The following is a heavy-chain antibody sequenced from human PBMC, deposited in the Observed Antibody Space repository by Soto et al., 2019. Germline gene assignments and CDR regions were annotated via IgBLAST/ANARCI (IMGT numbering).Heavy chain of an antibody. CDR3: ARWYYYGSGSYYFYYYYGMDV. V-gene: IGHV3-48*03. D-gene: IGHD3-10*01. CDR2: ISSSGSTI. J-gene: IGHJ6*02. Sequence: PGGSLRLSCAASGFTFSSYEMNWVRQAPGKGLEWVSYISSSGSTIYYVDSVKGRFTISRDNAKNSLYLQMNSLRAEDTAVYYCARWYYYGSGSYYFYYYYGMDVWGQGTTVTVSS. CDR1: GFTFSSYE.